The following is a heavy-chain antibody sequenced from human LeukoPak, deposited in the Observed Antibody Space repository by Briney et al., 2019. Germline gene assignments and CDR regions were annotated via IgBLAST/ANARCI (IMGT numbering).Heavy chain of an antibody. V-gene: IGHV3-11*04. CDR3: AVTGKRRADY. Sequence: GGSLRLSCAASGFTFSDHHMSWIRQAPGKALEWVSYISTSGNTINYADSVKGRFTISRDNAKNSLYLQMNSLRAEDTAVCYCAVTGKRRADYWGQGTLVTVSS. D-gene: IGHD1-1*01. CDR1: GFTFSDHH. CDR2: ISTSGNTI. J-gene: IGHJ4*02.